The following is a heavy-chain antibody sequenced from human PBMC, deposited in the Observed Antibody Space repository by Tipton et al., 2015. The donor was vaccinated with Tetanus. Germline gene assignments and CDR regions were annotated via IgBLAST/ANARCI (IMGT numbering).Heavy chain of an antibody. Sequence: LRLSCAVYGVSFSDYYLSWIRQAPGKGLEWIGEINHSGSTNHTQSLKSRVTLSVDTSKDQFSLKLNSVTAADTAMYYCVTVKVPNYYHYGMVVWCQGTTVRVSS. CDR3: VTVKVPNYYHYGMVV. CDR2: INHSGST. J-gene: IGHJ6*02. CDR1: GVSFSDYY. V-gene: IGHV4-34*01.